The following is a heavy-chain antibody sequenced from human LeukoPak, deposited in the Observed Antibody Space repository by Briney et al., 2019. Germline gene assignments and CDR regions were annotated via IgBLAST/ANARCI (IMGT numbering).Heavy chain of an antibody. CDR1: GFTFSSYE. D-gene: IGHD3-10*01. J-gene: IGHJ4*02. CDR2: ISSSGSTI. V-gene: IGHV3-48*03. CDR3: ARESSQGPDYFDY. Sequence: GGSLRLSCAASGFTFSSYEMNRVRQAPGKGLEWVSYISSSGSTIYYADSVKGRFTISRDNAKNSLYLQMNSLRAEDTAVYYCARESSQGPDYFDYWGQRTLVTVSS.